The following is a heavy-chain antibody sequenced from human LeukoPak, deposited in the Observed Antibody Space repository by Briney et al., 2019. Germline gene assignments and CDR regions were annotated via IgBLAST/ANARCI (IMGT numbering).Heavy chain of an antibody. Sequence: ASVKVSCKASGYTFTGNYMHWVRQAPGQGLEWMGWINPNSGGTNYAQKFQGRVTMTRDTSSGTAYMELNRLRSDDTAVYYCARDLLFRDSSSWWQLKNYYYYYMDVWGKGTTVTVSS. J-gene: IGHJ6*03. CDR1: GYTFTGNY. D-gene: IGHD6-13*01. V-gene: IGHV1-2*02. CDR2: INPNSGGT. CDR3: ARDLLFRDSSSWWQLKNYYYYYMDV.